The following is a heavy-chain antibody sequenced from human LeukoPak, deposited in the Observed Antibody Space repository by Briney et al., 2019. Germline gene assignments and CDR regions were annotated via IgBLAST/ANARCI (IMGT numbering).Heavy chain of an antibody. Sequence: GGSLRLSCAASGFTFSSYSMNWVRQAPGKGQEWVSSISSNSSYIYYADSVKGRFTISRDNAKNSLYLQMNSLRAGDTVVYYWARGAFFDYWGQGTLVTVSS. V-gene: IGHV3-21*01. D-gene: IGHD3-3*02. CDR2: ISSNSSYI. CDR3: ARGAFFDY. J-gene: IGHJ4*02. CDR1: GFTFSSYS.